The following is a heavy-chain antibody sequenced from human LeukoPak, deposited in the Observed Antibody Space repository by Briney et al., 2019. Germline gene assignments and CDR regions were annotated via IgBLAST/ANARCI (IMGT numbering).Heavy chain of an antibody. CDR3: TTGRLRNGYNFDY. CDR1: ASIFSSDW. Sequence: GGSVRVSCAASASIFSSDWMNWVRQAPGKGLEWLGRIEGNTDGGANDYDAPVKGRFTISRDNSKDTLYLQMNSLKPDATAIYYCTTGRLRNGYNFDYWGQGTLVTVSS. V-gene: IGHV3-15*04. J-gene: IGHJ4*02. D-gene: IGHD5-18*01. CDR2: IEGNTDGGAN.